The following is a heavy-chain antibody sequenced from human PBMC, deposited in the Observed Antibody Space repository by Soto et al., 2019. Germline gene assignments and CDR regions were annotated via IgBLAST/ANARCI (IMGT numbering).Heavy chain of an antibody. Sequence: QVQLVQSGAEVRRPGASVKVSCEASGYTFTSYDINWVRQASGQGLEWMGWMNPNTGKTGYAQKFQGRVTMTTDTSTSTAYMELRSLRSDDTAVYYCARAGEIWQQLVWFDPWGQGTLVTVSS. CDR3: ARAGEIWQQLVWFDP. CDR1: GYTFTSYD. J-gene: IGHJ5*02. V-gene: IGHV1-8*01. D-gene: IGHD6-13*01. CDR2: MNPNTGKT.